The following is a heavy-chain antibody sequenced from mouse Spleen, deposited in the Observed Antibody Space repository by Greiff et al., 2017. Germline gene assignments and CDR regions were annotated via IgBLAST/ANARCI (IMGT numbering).Heavy chain of an antibody. V-gene: IGHV1-18*01. CDR2: INPNNGGT. CDR1: GYTFTDYN. J-gene: IGHJ3*01. Sequence: VQLKESGPELVKPGASVKIPCKASGYTFTDYNMDWVKQSHGKSLEWIGDINPNNGGTIYNQKFKGKATLTVDKSSSTAYMELRSLTSEDTAVYYCARGDGLFAYWGQGTLVTVSA. D-gene: IGHD2-3*01. CDR3: ARGDGLFAY.